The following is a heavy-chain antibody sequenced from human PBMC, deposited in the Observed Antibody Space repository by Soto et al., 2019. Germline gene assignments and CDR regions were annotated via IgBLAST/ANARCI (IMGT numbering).Heavy chain of an antibody. CDR3: AKDGLYDILSGFVDY. CDR2: ISYDGSNK. J-gene: IGHJ4*02. V-gene: IGHV3-30*18. Sequence: QVQLVESGGGVVQPGRSLRLSCAASGFTFSSYGMHWVRQAPGKGLEWVAVISYDGSNKYYADSVKARFTLSRDNSKNTLYLQMTSLRAEDTAVYYCAKDGLYDILSGFVDYWGQGTLVTVSS. D-gene: IGHD3-9*01. CDR1: GFTFSSYG.